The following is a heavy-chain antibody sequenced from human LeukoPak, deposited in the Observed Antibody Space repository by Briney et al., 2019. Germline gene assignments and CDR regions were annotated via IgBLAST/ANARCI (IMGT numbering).Heavy chain of an antibody. CDR2: ISSSSTI. CDR1: GFTFSSYS. V-gene: IGHV3-48*01. J-gene: IGHJ4*02. CDR3: ARDDLAYCGGDCYWGFDY. Sequence: PGGSLRLSCAASGFTFSSYSMNWVRQAPGKGLEWVSYISSSSTIYYADSVKGRFTISRDNAKNSLYLQMNSLRAEDTAVYYCARDDLAYCGGDCYWGFDYWGQGTLVTVSS. D-gene: IGHD2-21*02.